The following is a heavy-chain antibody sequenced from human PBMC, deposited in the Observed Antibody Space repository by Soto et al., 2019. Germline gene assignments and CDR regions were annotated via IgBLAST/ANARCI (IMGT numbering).Heavy chain of an antibody. CDR2: IIPIFGTA. D-gene: IGHD2-2*01. V-gene: IGHV1-69*01. CDR3: ARFIRYCSSTSCYELDP. Sequence: QVQLVQSGAEVKKPGSSVKVSCKASGGTFSSYAISWVRQAPGQGLEWMGGIIPIFGTANYAQKFQGRVTITADESTSTAYMELSSLSSEDTAVYYCARFIRYCSSTSCYELDPWGQGTLVTVSS. CDR1: GGTFSSYA. J-gene: IGHJ5*02.